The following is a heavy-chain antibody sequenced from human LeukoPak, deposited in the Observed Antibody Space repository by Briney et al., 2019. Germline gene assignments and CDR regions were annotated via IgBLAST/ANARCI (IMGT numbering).Heavy chain of an antibody. CDR2: INPNSGGT. V-gene: IGHV1-2*02. J-gene: IGHJ3*02. Sequence: GASVKVSCKASGYTFTGYYMHWVRQAPGQGLEWMGWINPNSGGTNYAQKFQGRVTMTRDTSISTAYMELSRLRSDDTAVYYCAGRGSLSIVGATNAFDIWGQGTMVTVSS. CDR3: AGRGSLSIVGATNAFDI. D-gene: IGHD1-26*01. CDR1: GYTFTGYY.